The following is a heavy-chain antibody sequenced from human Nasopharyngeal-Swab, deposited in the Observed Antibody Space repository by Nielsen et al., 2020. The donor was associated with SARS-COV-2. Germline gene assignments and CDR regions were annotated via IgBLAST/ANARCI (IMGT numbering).Heavy chain of an antibody. D-gene: IGHD2-2*01. J-gene: IGHJ6*02. CDR2: ISGSGGST. Sequence: WIRQPPGKGLEWVSAISGSGGSTYYADSVKGRFTISSDNSKNTLYLQMNSLRAEDTAVYYCAKVARDIVVVPAAMKAYYYYGMDVWGQGTTVTVSS. CDR3: AKVARDIVVVPAAMKAYYYYGMDV. V-gene: IGHV3-23*01.